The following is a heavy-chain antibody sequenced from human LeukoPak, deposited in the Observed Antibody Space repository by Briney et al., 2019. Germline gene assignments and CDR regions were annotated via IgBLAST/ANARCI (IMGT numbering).Heavy chain of an antibody. J-gene: IGHJ6*03. V-gene: IGHV3-30*02. D-gene: IGHD3-16*01. CDR1: GFTFSSYG. CDR3: ATIMTQGAFYYYYMDV. CDR2: IRYDGSNK. Sequence: PGGSLRLSCAASGFTFSSYGMHWVRQAPGKGLEWVAFIRYDGSNKYYADSVKGRFTISRDNSKNTLYLQMNSLRAEDTAVYYCATIMTQGAFYYYYMDVWGKGTTVTVSS.